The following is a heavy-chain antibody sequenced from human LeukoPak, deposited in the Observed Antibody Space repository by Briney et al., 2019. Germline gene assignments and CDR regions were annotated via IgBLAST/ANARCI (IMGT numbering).Heavy chain of an antibody. CDR2: ISSSSSYI. CDR1: GFTFSSYS. J-gene: IGHJ2*01. CDR3: ARDHYGDYFWYFDL. D-gene: IGHD4-17*01. Sequence: PGGSLRLSCAASGFTFSSYSMNWVRQAPGKELEWVSSISSSSSYIYYADSVKGRFTISGDNAKNSLYLQMNSLRAEDTAVYYCARDHYGDYFWYFDLWGRGTLVTVSS. V-gene: IGHV3-21*01.